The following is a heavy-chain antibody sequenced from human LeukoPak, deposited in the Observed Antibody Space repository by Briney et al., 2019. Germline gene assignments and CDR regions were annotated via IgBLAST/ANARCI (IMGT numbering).Heavy chain of an antibody. D-gene: IGHD3-22*01. CDR3: AKVLGGYYYDSSGYSDY. Sequence: GGSLRLSCAASGFTFSSYAMSWVRQAPGKGLEWVSAISGSGGSTYYADSMKGRFTISRDNSKNTLYLQMNSLRAEDTAVYYCAKVLGGYYYDSSGYSDYWGQGTLVTVSS. V-gene: IGHV3-23*01. CDR2: ISGSGGST. J-gene: IGHJ4*02. CDR1: GFTFSSYA.